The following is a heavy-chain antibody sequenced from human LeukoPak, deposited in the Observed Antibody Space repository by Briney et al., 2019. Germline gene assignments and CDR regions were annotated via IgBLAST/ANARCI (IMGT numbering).Heavy chain of an antibody. CDR1: GFSFEDYA. CDR3: AKAVYGDFQSTVDY. V-gene: IGHV3-9*01. Sequence: LTGRSLRLSCAASGFSFEDYAMHWVRQPPGKGLEWVSGVSWNSGNVGYADSVKGRFTISRDNAKNFLYLQMSSLRAEDTALYYCAKAVYGDFQSTVDYWGRGTLVTVSS. D-gene: IGHD4-17*01. J-gene: IGHJ4*02. CDR2: VSWNSGNV.